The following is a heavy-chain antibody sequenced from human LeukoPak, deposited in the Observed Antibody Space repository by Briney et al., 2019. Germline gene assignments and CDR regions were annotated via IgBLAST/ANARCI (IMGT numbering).Heavy chain of an antibody. D-gene: IGHD3-10*01. J-gene: IGHJ4*02. CDR1: GFTFSSYA. V-gene: IGHV3-23*01. CDR2: ISGSGGST. CDR3: ALASMVQGVTFDY. Sequence: GGSLRLSCAASGFTFSSYAMSWVRQAPGKGLEWVSAISGSGGSTYYADSVKGRFTISRDDSKNTLYLQMNSLRAEDTAVYYCALASMVQGVTFDYWGQGTLVTVSS.